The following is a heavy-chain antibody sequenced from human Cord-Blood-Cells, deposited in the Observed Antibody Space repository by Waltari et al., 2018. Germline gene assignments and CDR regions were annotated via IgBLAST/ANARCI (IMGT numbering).Heavy chain of an antibody. J-gene: IGHJ4*02. V-gene: IGHV3-30*02. CDR2: IRYDGSNK. CDR1: GFTFSSYG. D-gene: IGHD5-18*01. CDR3: APPHSYGFDY. Sequence: QVQLVESGGGVVQPGGSLRLSWAASGFTFSSYGMHWVRQAPGKGLEWVAFIRYDGSNKYYADAVKGRFTISRDNSKNTLYLQMNSLRAEDTAVYYCAPPHSYGFDYWGQGTLVTVSS.